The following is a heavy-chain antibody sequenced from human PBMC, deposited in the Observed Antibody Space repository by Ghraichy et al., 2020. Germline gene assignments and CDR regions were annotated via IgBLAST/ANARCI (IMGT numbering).Heavy chain of an antibody. Sequence: GGSLRLSCAASGFTVSSNYMSWVRQAPGKGLEWVSVIYSGGSTYYADSVKGRFTISRDNSKNTLYLQMNSLRAEDTAVYYCARDSYCSSTSCNGDIWGQGTMVTVSS. J-gene: IGHJ3*02. CDR2: IYSGGST. V-gene: IGHV3-66*02. CDR3: ARDSYCSSTSCNGDI. CDR1: GFTVSSNY. D-gene: IGHD2-2*01.